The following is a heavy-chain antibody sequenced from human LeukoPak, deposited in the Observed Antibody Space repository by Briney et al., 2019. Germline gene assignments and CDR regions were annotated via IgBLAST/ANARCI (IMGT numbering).Heavy chain of an antibody. CDR3: ASRRTHDSSGYTSEDAFDI. CDR2: IIPIFGTA. V-gene: IGHV1-69*05. D-gene: IGHD3-22*01. Sequence: SVKVSXKASGGTFSSYAISWVRQAPGQGLEWIGRIIPIFGTANYAQKFQGRVTITTDASTSTAYMELSSLRSEDTAVYYCASRRTHDSSGYTSEDAFDIWGQGTMVTVSS. J-gene: IGHJ3*02. CDR1: GGTFSSYA.